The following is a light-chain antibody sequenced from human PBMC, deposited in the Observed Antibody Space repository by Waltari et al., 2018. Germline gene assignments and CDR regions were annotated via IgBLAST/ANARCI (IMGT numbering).Light chain of an antibody. Sequence: IQLTQSPSSLSASVGDRVTITCLASQGISSYLAWYQQKPGKAPKLLIYAATTLQSGVPSRFSGSGSGTDFTLTISSLQPEDFATYYCQHLNGFPFTFGQGTRLQIK. CDR1: QGISSY. CDR3: QHLNGFPFT. CDR2: AAT. J-gene: IGKJ5*01. V-gene: IGKV1-9*01.